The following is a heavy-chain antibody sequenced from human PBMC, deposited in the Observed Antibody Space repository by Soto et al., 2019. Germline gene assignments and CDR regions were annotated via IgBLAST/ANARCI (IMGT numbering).Heavy chain of an antibody. V-gene: IGHV3-49*04. Sequence: GGSLRLSCTASGFTFGDYAMSWVRQAPGKGLEWVGFIRSKAYGGTTEYAASGKGRFTISRDDSKSIAYLQMNSLKTEDTAVYYCTRESVPDYYGSGSYRYFDYWGQGTLVTVSS. D-gene: IGHD3-10*01. J-gene: IGHJ4*02. CDR3: TRESVPDYYGSGSYRYFDY. CDR2: IRSKAYGGTT. CDR1: GFTFGDYA.